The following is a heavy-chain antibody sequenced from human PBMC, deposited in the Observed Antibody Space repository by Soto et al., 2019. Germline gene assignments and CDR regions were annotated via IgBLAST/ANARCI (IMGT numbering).Heavy chain of an antibody. CDR3: ARGQYIVSPEN. D-gene: IGHD2-21*01. V-gene: IGHV1-2*02. CDR1: GYTFTGYQ. CDR2: INPNSGGT. J-gene: IGHJ4*02. Sequence: QVQLVQSGAEVKKPGASVKVSCKASGYTFTGYQMHWVRQAPGQGLEWMGWINPNSGGTNYAQKFQGRVTMTRDPSINTAYMDLNRLTSDDTAVYYCARGQYIVSPENWGQGTLVSVSS.